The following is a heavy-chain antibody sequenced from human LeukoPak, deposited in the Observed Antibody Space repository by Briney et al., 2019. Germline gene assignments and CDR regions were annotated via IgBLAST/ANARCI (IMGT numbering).Heavy chain of an antibody. CDR1: GFTFSSYG. V-gene: IGHV3-33*01. CDR3: ARDHSSGWYNWFDP. Sequence: GGSLRLSCAASGFTFSSYGMHWVRQAPGKGLEWVAVIWYDGGNKYYADSVKGRFTISRDNSKNTLYLQMNSLRAEDTAVYYCARDHSSGWYNWFDPWGQGTLVTVSS. CDR2: IWYDGGNK. J-gene: IGHJ5*02. D-gene: IGHD6-19*01.